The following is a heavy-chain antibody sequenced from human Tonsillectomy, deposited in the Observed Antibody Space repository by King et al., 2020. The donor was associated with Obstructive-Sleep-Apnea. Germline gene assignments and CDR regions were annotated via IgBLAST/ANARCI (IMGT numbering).Heavy chain of an antibody. Sequence: VQLVESGGGVVQPGRSLGFSCAASGFAFSDYSLHWVRQAPGKGLEWVAVILFDGNTKFYADSVKGRATISRDTSKSTPYLQMNGLRAEDTAVYYCAAAIHYFFDYWGQGTVLSVSS. V-gene: IGHV3-30-3*01. CDR3: AAAIHYFFDY. D-gene: IGHD5-12*01. CDR1: GFAFSDYS. CDR2: ILFDGNTK. J-gene: IGHJ4*02.